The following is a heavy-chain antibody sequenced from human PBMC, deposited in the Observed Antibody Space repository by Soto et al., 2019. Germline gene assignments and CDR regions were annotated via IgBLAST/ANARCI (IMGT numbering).Heavy chain of an antibody. CDR2: IYYSGST. CDR3: ARPLDGGNYLWAFDY. Sequence: PSETLSLTCTVSGGSISGYYWNWIRQPPGKGLEWIGYIYYSGSTNYNPSLKSRVTISVDTSKNQFSLKLSSVTAADTAVYYCARPLDGGNYLWAFDYWGQGTLVTVSS. V-gene: IGHV4-59*01. CDR1: GGSISGYY. J-gene: IGHJ4*02. D-gene: IGHD3-3*01.